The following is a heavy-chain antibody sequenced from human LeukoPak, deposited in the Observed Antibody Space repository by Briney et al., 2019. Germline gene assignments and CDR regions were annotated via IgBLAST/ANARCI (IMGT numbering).Heavy chain of an antibody. J-gene: IGHJ4*02. CDR2: IYYSGST. CDR3: ARAGRGYSYGSVWYFDY. Sequence: SETLSLTCTVSGDSMTSYYWSWIRQPPGKGLEWIGYIYYSGSTNYNPSLKSRVTISVDTSKNQFSLKLSSVTAADTAVYYCARAGRGYSYGSVWYFDYWGQGTLVTVSS. CDR1: GDSMTSYY. D-gene: IGHD5-18*01. V-gene: IGHV4-59*01.